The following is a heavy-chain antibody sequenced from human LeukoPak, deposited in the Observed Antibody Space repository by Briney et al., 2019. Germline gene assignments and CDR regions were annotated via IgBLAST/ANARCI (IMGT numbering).Heavy chain of an antibody. J-gene: IGHJ2*01. V-gene: IGHV4-34*01. CDR2: INHSGST. D-gene: IGHD4-17*01. CDR1: GGSFSGYY. Sequence: SETLSLTCAVYGGSFSGYYWSWLRQPPGKGLEWIGEINHSGSTNYNPSLTSRVTISVDTSKNQFSLKLSSVTAADTAVYYCARAPTYGDYWYFDLWGRGTLVTVSS. CDR3: ARAPTYGDYWYFDL.